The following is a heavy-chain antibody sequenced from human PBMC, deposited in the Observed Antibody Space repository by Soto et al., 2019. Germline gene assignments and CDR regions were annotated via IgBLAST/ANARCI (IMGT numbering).Heavy chain of an antibody. Sequence: VSSVKVSCKASGYIFTSYGISWVRQAPGQGLEWLGWISGYNGNTNYAQKVQGRVTLTTDKSTNTAYMDLWSLTSDDTAVYYCARVPRYCSTSTCFVGVTWFDPWGQGTQDTVST. CDR1: GYIFTSYG. V-gene: IGHV1-18*04. D-gene: IGHD2-2*01. J-gene: IGHJ5*02. CDR2: ISGYNGNT. CDR3: ARVPRYCSTSTCFVGVTWFDP.